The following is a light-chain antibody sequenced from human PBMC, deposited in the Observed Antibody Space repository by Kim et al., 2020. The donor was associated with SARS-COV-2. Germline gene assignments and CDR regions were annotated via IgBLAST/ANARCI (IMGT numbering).Light chain of an antibody. CDR1: SLRSYY. CDR3: NSRDNSGNHWV. CDR2: GKN. Sequence: SELTQDPAVSVALGQTIRITCQGDSLRSYYANWFQQKPGQAPVLLIYGKNNRPSAIPDRFSGSSSGNTASLTITGAQAEDEADYYCNSRDNSGNHWVFGGGTQLTVL. J-gene: IGLJ3*02. V-gene: IGLV3-19*01.